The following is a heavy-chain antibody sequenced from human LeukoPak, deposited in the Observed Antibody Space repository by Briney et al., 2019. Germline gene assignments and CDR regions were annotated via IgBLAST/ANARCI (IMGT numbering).Heavy chain of an antibody. J-gene: IGHJ4*02. D-gene: IGHD5-18*01. CDR3: ATQPLRSYGNYYHFDY. CDR2: INPNSGGT. CDR1: GYTFTGYY. Sequence: ASVKVSCKASGYTFTGYYMHWVRQAPGQGLEWMGRINPNSGGTNYAQKFQGRVTMTRDTSISTAYMELSRLRSDDTAVYYCATQPLRSYGNYYHFDYWGQGTLVTVSS. V-gene: IGHV1-2*06.